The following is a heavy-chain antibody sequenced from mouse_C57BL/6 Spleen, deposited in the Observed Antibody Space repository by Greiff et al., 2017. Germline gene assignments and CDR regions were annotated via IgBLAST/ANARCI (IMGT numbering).Heavy chain of an antibody. J-gene: IGHJ3*01. CDR2: IDPEDGDT. Sequence: VQLQQSGAELVRPGASVKLSCTASGFNIKDYYMHWVKQRPEQGLEWIGRIDPEDGDTEYAPKFQGKATMTADTASNTAYLQLSSLTSEDTAVYYCTQGGGNYFAYWGQGTLVTVSA. CDR1: GFNIKDYY. D-gene: IGHD2-1*01. CDR3: TQGGGNYFAY. V-gene: IGHV14-1*01.